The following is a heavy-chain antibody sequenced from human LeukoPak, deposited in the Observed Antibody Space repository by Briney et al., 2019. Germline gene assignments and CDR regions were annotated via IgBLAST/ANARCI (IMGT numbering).Heavy chain of an antibody. CDR2: ISSSSYI. V-gene: IGHV3-21*01. Sequence: GGSLRLSCAASGFTFSSYSMNWVRQAPGKGLEWVSSISSSSYIYYADSVKGRFTISRDNAKNSLYLQMNSLRAEDTAVYYCARDRYCSGGSCYGTSGYMDVWGKGTTVTVSS. J-gene: IGHJ6*03. CDR3: ARDRYCSGGSCYGTSGYMDV. CDR1: GFTFSSYS. D-gene: IGHD2-15*01.